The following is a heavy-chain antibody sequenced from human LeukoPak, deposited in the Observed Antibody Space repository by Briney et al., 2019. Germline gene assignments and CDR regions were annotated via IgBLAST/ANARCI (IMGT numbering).Heavy chain of an antibody. D-gene: IGHD6-13*01. V-gene: IGHV3-21*04. CDR1: GFTFSSYS. Sequence: GGSLRLSCAASGFTFSSYSMNWVRQAPGKGLEWVSSISSSSSYIYYADSVKGRFTISRDNSKNTLYLQMNSLRAEDTAVYYCARGASSSLYYGMDVWGQGTTVTVSS. J-gene: IGHJ6*02. CDR2: ISSSSSYI. CDR3: ARGASSSLYYGMDV.